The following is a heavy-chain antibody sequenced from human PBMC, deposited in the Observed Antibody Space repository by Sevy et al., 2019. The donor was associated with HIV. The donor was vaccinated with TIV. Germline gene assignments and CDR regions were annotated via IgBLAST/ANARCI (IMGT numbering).Heavy chain of an antibody. CDR2: VSGSGGST. J-gene: IGHJ5*02. CDR3: AKEGIMIFGVIIRNWFDP. V-gene: IGHV3-23*01. D-gene: IGHD3-3*01. Sequence: GGSLRLSCAASGFTFSNYGMSWVRQAPGKGLEWVSGVSGSGGSTYYADSVKGRFTISRDNSRNTLYLQMNSLRVEDTAEYYCAKEGIMIFGVIIRNWFDPWGQGTLVTVSS. CDR1: GFTFSNYG.